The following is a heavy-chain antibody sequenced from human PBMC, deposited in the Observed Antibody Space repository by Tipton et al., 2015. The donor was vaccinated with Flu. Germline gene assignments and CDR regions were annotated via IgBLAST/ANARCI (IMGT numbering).Heavy chain of an antibody. CDR2: MYTSFNT. D-gene: IGHD1-1*01. Sequence: TLSLTCTVSGGSISSWYWSWIRQPAGKGLEWIGRMYTSFNTKYNPSLKNRMTMSVDTSKNQFSLTLDSVTAVDTAVYYCARALERPDAFAMWGQGTMVTVSS. V-gene: IGHV4-4*07. J-gene: IGHJ3*02. CDR1: GGSISSWY. CDR3: ARALERPDAFAM.